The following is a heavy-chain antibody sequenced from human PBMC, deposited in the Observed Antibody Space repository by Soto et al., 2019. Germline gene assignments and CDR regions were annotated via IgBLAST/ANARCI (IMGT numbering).Heavy chain of an antibody. CDR1: YYSIDRAYY. Sequence: SETLSLTCAVSYYSIDRAYYWGWVRQPPGKGLEWIGTIYHDGNTYYNPSLKSRVTLSLDTSKSQFSLNLRSVTAADTAVYYCAGDIAIPWFSFWGQGTLVTVSS. D-gene: IGHD3-10*01. CDR2: IYHDGNT. CDR3: AGDIAIPWFSF. V-gene: IGHV4-38-2*01. J-gene: IGHJ4*02.